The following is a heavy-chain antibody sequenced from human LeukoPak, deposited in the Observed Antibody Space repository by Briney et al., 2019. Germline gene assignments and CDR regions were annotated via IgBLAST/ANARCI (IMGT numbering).Heavy chain of an antibody. J-gene: IGHJ4*02. CDR1: GGSISSGGYY. D-gene: IGHD3-22*01. V-gene: IGHV4-39*01. CDR3: ARHAHHYYDSSGYYQGPYYFDY. CDR2: INHSGST. Sequence: SETLSLTCTVSGGSISSGGYYWSWIRQPPGKGLEWIGEINHSGSTNYNPSLKSRVTISVDTSKNQFSLKLSSVTAADTAVYYCARHAHHYYDSSGYYQGPYYFDYWGQGTLVTVSS.